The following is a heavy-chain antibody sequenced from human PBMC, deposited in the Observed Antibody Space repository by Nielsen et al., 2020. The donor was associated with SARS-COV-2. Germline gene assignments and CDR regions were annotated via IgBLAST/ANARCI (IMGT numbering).Heavy chain of an antibody. CDR1: GFNIRGYW. V-gene: IGHV3-7*01. CDR3: ARVSYPSYYYGMDV. Sequence: GESLKISCVVSGFNIRGYWMTWVRQAPGKGLEWVGNIKLDGSEKYYVDSVKGRFTISRDNARNTLYLQMNSLRVEDTAVYYCARVSYPSYYYGMDVWGQGTTVTVSS. CDR2: IKLDGSEK. J-gene: IGHJ6*02.